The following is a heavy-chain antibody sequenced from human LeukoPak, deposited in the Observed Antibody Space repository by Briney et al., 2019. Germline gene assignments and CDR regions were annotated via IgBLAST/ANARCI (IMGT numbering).Heavy chain of an antibody. J-gene: IGHJ6*03. Sequence: ASVKVSCKASGYTFTSYYMHWVRQAPGQGREWMGIINPSGGSTSYAQKFQGRVTMTRDTSTSTVYMELSSLRSEDTAVYYCARAPVHCSSTSCYIGYYYYYMDVWGKGTTVTVSS. D-gene: IGHD2-2*02. CDR3: ARAPVHCSSTSCYIGYYYYYMDV. CDR2: INPSGGST. V-gene: IGHV1-46*01. CDR1: GYTFTSYY.